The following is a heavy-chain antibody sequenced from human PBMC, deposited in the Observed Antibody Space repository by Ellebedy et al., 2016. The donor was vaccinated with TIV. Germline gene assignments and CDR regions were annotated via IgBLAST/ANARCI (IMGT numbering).Heavy chain of an antibody. V-gene: IGHV4-39*01. J-gene: IGHJ6*02. CDR1: GVSISSSTYY. CDR2: IYSSGRT. D-gene: IGHD2-8*01. Sequence: MPSETLSLTCTVSGVSISSSTYYWGWIRQSPGKGLEWIGTIYSSGRTYYHPSLKSRVAISVDTSNNQFSLNLSSVTAADTAVYYCARRDGVMGSGGYYYYGMDVWGQGTTVTVSS. CDR3: ARRDGVMGSGGYYYYGMDV.